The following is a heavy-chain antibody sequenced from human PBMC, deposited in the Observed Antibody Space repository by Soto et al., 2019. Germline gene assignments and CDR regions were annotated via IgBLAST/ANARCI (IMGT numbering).Heavy chain of an antibody. D-gene: IGHD2-8*02. V-gene: IGHV1-2*02. CDR3: ARGDYGTGGYPFPYFDY. CDR1: GYSFTGYY. Sequence: AAVKVSCKASGYSFTGYYIHWVRQAPGQGLEWMGWINPDSGATNYAQNFQGRVTLTSDTSISTASMDLTSLTSDDTAVYYCARGDYGTGGYPFPYFDYWGQGTLVTVSS. J-gene: IGHJ4*02. CDR2: INPDSGAT.